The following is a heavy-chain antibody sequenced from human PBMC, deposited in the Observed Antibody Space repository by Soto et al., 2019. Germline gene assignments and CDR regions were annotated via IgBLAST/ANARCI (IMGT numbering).Heavy chain of an antibody. D-gene: IGHD2-8*02. V-gene: IGHV1-2*02. CDR3: ARGDYGTGGYPFPYFDY. CDR1: GYSFTGYY. Sequence: AAVKVSCKASGYSFTGYYIHWVRQAPGQGLEWMGWINPDSGATNYAQNFQGRVTLTSDTSISTASMDLTSLTSDDTAVYYCARGDYGTGGYPFPYFDYWGQGTLVTVSS. J-gene: IGHJ4*02. CDR2: INPDSGAT.